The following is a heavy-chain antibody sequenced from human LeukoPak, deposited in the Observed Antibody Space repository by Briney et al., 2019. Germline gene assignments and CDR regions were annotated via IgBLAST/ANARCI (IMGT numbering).Heavy chain of an antibody. D-gene: IGHD3-22*01. CDR1: GFTFNNHG. Sequence: GRSLRLSCAASGFTFNNHGIHWVRQAPGKGLEWVAVISNDGSETYYGDSVKGRFTVSRDNSKNTVSLQMTSLRPEDTAAYYCARDLGFYYYDSSGSLDYWGQGTLVTVSS. J-gene: IGHJ4*02. CDR3: ARDLGFYYYDSSGSLDY. V-gene: IGHV3-30*03. CDR2: ISNDGSET.